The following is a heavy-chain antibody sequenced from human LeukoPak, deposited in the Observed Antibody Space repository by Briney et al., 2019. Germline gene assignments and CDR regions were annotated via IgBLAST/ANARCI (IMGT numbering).Heavy chain of an antibody. CDR2: ISGSGGST. D-gene: IGHD6-13*01. CDR1: GFTFSSYA. J-gene: IGHJ5*02. CDR3: AKDGYSSSYDNWFDP. V-gene: IGHV3-23*01. Sequence: GGSLRLSCAASGFTFSSYAMSWVRQAPGKGLEWVSAISGSGGSTYYADPVKGRFTTSRDNSKNTLYLQMNSLRAEDTAVYYCAKDGYSSSYDNWFDPWGQGTLVTVSS.